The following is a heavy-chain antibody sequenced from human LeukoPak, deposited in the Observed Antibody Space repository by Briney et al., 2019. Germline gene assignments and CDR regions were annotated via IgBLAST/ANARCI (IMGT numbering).Heavy chain of an antibody. CDR3: ARLRGYSGYD. CDR2: IYYSGST. V-gene: IGHV4-39*01. D-gene: IGHD5-12*01. CDR1: GGSISSSSYY. J-gene: IGHJ4*02. Sequence: SETLSLTCTVSGGSISSSSYYWGWMRQPPGKGLEWIGSIYYSGSTYYNPSRKRRLTISVDTSKNQFSLKLSSVTAADTAVYYCARLRGYSGYDWGQGTLVTVSS.